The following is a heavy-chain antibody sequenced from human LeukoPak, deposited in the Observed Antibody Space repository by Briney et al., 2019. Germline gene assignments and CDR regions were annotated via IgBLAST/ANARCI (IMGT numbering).Heavy chain of an antibody. D-gene: IGHD4-23*01. CDR1: GYIFTNYW. CDR2: IYPGDSDT. J-gene: IGHJ3*02. V-gene: IGHV5-51*01. Sequence: GESLKISCKTSGYIFTNYWIGWVRQKPGRGLEWMGIIYPGDSDTRYGPSFQGQVTISADKSITTAYLQWSSLKATETAMYYCAIHDSGGFDMWGKGTMVTASS. CDR3: AIHDSGGFDM.